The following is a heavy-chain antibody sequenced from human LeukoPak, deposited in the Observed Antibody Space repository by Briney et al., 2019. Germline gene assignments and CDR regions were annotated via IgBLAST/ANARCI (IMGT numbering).Heavy chain of an antibody. CDR3: AKTNGYYSD. D-gene: IGHD3-22*01. CDR1: GFTFSSYG. Sequence: GGSLRLSCAASGFTFSSYGMNWVRQAPGKGLEWVPGISGSGGTTYYADSVKGRFTISRDNSKNSLSLQVSSLRAEDTAVYYCAKTNGYYSDWGRGTLVTVSS. CDR2: ISGSGGTT. V-gene: IGHV3-23*01. J-gene: IGHJ4*02.